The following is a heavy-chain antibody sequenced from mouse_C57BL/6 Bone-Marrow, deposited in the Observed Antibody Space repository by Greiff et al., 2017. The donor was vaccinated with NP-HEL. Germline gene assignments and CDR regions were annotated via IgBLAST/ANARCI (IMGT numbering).Heavy chain of an antibody. CDR1: GFNIKDDY. D-gene: IGHD1-1*01. V-gene: IGHV14-4*01. J-gene: IGHJ4*01. CDR3: TTGGSSPYAMDY. Sequence: DVKLQESGAELVRPGASVKLSCTVSGFNIKDDYMHWVKQRPEQGLEWIGWIDPENGDTEYASKFQGKATITADTSSNTADLQLSSLTSEDTAVYYCTTGGSSPYAMDYWGQGTSVTVSS. CDR2: IDPENGDT.